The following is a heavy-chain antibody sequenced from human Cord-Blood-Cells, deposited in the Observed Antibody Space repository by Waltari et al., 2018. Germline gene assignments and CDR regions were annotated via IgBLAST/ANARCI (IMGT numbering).Heavy chain of an antibody. D-gene: IGHD5-12*01. CDR1: GGPIRSHY. J-gene: IGHJ4*02. V-gene: IGHV4-59*11. CDR2: IYYSGST. CDR3: VRSVEMATIFDY. Sequence: QVQLQESGPGLVKPSETLSLTCPVSGGPIRSHYWSWIRQPPGKGLEWIGYIYYSGSTNYNPSLKSRVTISVDTSKNQFSLKLSSVTAADTAVYYCVRSVEMATIFDYWGQGTLVTVSS.